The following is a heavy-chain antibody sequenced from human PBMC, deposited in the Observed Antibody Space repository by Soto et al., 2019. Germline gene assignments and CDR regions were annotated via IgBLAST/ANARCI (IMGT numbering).Heavy chain of an antibody. CDR2: INAGNGNT. CDR1: GYTFTSYA. CDR3: ARSPGDSDGDY. D-gene: IGHD5-18*01. Sequence: QGQLVQSGAEVTKPGASVTVSCKASGYTFTSYAMHWVRQAPGQRLEWMGWINAGNGNTIYSQKFQGRVTITRDTSASTAYMELRSLRSEDTAVYYCARSPGDSDGDYWGQGSMVTVSS. V-gene: IGHV1-3*01. J-gene: IGHJ4*02.